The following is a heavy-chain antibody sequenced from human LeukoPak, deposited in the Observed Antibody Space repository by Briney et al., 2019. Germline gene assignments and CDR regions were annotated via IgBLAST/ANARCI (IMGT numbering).Heavy chain of an antibody. CDR1: GLTVSSNC. Sequence: GGSLRLSCAASGLTVSSNCMSWVRQAPGKGLEWVAVISYDGSNKYYADSVKGRFTISRDNSKNTLDLQMNSLRAEDTAVYYCARVDSGESYRTNAFDIWGQGTMVTVSS. D-gene: IGHD1-26*01. CDR3: ARVDSGESYRTNAFDI. J-gene: IGHJ3*02. CDR2: ISYDGSNK. V-gene: IGHV3-30*03.